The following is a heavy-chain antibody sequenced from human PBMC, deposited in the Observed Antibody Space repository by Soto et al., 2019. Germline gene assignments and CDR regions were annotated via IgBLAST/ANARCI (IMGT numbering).Heavy chain of an antibody. CDR3: ARASLPPIFGSAIGDFDY. CDR2: INPSGGST. CDR1: GYTFTSYY. Sequence: QVQLVQSGAEVKKPGASVKVSCKASGYTFTSYYMHWVRQAPGQGLEWMGIINPSGGSTSYAQKFQGRVTLTMDTSTSTVYMELSSLRSEDTAVYYCARASLPPIFGSAIGDFDYWGQGTLVTVSS. J-gene: IGHJ4*02. V-gene: IGHV1-46*01. D-gene: IGHD3-10*02.